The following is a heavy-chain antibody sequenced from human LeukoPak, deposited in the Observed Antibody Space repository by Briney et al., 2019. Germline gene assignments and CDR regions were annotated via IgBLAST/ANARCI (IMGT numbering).Heavy chain of an antibody. CDR3: ARDGAMINPFDY. D-gene: IGHD3-22*01. Sequence: GGSLRLSCAASGFTFSSYSMNWVRQAPGKGLEWVSSISSSSSYIYYADSVKGRFTISRDNAKNTLYLQMNSLRAEDTAVYYCARDGAMINPFDYWGQGTLVTVSS. CDR2: ISSSSSYI. V-gene: IGHV3-21*01. CDR1: GFTFSSYS. J-gene: IGHJ4*02.